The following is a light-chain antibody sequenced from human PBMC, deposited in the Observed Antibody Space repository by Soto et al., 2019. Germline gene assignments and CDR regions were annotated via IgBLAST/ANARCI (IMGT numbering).Light chain of an antibody. Sequence: DIQMTQSPSSLSASVGDIVTITCRASQGISNYLAWYQQKPWKVPKLLIYAASTLQSGVPSRFSGSGSGTAFTLTISSLEPEDAATYYCQKYKGAPRTFGQGTKVEIK. J-gene: IGKJ1*01. V-gene: IGKV1-27*01. CDR2: AAS. CDR1: QGISNY. CDR3: QKYKGAPRT.